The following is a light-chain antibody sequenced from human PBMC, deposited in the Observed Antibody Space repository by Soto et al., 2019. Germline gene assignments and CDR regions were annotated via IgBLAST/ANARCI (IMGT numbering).Light chain of an antibody. CDR2: GAS. CDR3: QQYNNWPRT. CDR1: QSVGSS. V-gene: IGKV3-15*01. Sequence: EVVMTQSPATLSVSPGERATLSCRASQSVGSSLAWYQQKPGQAPRLIIYGASTRATGLPARLSGSGSGTEFTLTITSLQSEDFAVYHCQQYNNWPRTFGQGTKVEIK. J-gene: IGKJ1*01.